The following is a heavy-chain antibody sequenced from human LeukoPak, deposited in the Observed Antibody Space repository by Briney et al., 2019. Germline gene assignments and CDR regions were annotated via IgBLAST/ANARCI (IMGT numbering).Heavy chain of an antibody. CDR1: GGSISSSNW. CDR3: ARGVTDSGGDY. CDR2: IYHSGST. D-gene: IGHD2-21*02. Sequence: SETLSLTCDVSGGSISSSNWWSCVRQPPGKGLEWIGAIYHSGSTNYNPSLKSRVTISVDKSKNQVALNLSSVTAADTAVEYCARGVTDSGGDYWGQGTLVTVSS. J-gene: IGHJ4*02. V-gene: IGHV4-4*02.